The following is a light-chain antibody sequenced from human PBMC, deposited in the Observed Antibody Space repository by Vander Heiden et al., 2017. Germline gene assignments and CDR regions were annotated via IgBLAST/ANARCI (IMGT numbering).Light chain of an antibody. CDR1: QSVSSN. J-gene: IGKJ3*01. Sequence: EIVMTPSPATLSVSPGERATLSCRASQSVSSNLAWYQQKPGQAPRLLIYGASTRATGIPARFSGSGSGTEFTLTISSLQSEDFAVYYCQQNNNWPPVTFGPGTKVDIK. CDR2: GAS. CDR3: QQNNNWPPVT. V-gene: IGKV3-15*01.